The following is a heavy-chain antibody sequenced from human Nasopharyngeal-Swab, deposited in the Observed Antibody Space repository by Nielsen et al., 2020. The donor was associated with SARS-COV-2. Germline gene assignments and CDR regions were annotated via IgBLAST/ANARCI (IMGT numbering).Heavy chain of an antibody. CDR3: ARRGDCNGNPCYSDY. CDR1: GDSFTNYW. CDR2: IYPGDSSI. J-gene: IGHJ4*02. Sequence: KDSCKASGDSFTNYWIGWVGQKPGTGLEGRGLIYPGDSSIRYIPSFQGQVTISVDKSISTTYLQWSNLKASDAATYYCARRGDCNGNPCYSDYWGQGTLVTVSS. V-gene: IGHV5-51*01. D-gene: IGHD2-21*02.